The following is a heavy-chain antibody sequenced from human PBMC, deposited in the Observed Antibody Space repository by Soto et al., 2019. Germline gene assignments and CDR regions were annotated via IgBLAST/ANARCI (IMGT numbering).Heavy chain of an antibody. J-gene: IGHJ5*02. V-gene: IGHV1-2*04. CDR3: ARGFFGVDEGWFDP. CDR1: GYTFTGYY. CDR2: INPNSGGT. Sequence: ASVKVSCKASGYTFTGYYMHWVRQAPGQGLEWMGWINPNSGGTNYAQKFQGWVTMTKDTSISTAYMELSRLRSDDTAVYYCARGFFGVDEGWFDPWGQGTLVTVSS. D-gene: IGHD3-3*01.